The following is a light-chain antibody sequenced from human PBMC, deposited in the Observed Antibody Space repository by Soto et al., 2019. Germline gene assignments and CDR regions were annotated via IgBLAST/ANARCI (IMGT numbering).Light chain of an antibody. CDR3: QQDNSNCRT. CDR1: QSISSW. CDR2: KAS. Sequence: NEMPQSPATRSASVGDRVTIICRASQSISSWLAWYQKKPGKAPKLLIYKASSLESGVPSRFSVSGSGTEFTITISSLGPDDFATYYCQQDNSNCRTFGGGTKVDIK. V-gene: IGKV1-5*03. J-gene: IGKJ4*01.